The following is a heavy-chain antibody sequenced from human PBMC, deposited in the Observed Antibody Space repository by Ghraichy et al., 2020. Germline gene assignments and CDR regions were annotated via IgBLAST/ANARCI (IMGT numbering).Heavy chain of an antibody. CDR2: ILPILGIA. J-gene: IGHJ5*02. V-gene: IGHV1-69*04. D-gene: IGHD6-25*01. CDR1: RAPVSTPI. Sequence: SVKVSCKASRAPVSTPITSWFRLSPVQVHEWKGRILPILGIANYAQKFQGRVTITADKSTSTAYMELISLRSEDTAVYYCARDFAGYSSGEFDPWGQVFLVT. CDR3: ARDFAGYSSGEFDP.